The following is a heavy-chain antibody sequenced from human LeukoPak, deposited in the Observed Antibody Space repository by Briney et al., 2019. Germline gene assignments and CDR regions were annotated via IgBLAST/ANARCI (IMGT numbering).Heavy chain of an antibody. J-gene: IGHJ6*02. V-gene: IGHV4-61*02. Sequence: PSQTLSLTCTVSGGSISGINYYWTWIRQPAGKGLEWIGRIYTTGSINYNPSLKSRVTISVDTSNNQFSLKLSSVTAADTAVYSCARVSPSGARDVWGQGTTVTVSS. CDR1: GGSISGINYY. D-gene: IGHD3-10*01. CDR2: IYTTGSI. CDR3: ARVSPSGARDV.